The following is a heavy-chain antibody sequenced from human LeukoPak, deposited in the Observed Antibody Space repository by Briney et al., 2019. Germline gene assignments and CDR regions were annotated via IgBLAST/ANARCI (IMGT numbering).Heavy chain of an antibody. Sequence: SETLSLTCTVSGGSISSYYWSWIRQPAGKGLEWIGSIYYTGSTFYNPSLKSRVTISVDTSKNQFSMKLSSVTAADAAVYFCAREWTTWGAFDIWGQGTMVTVSS. CDR3: AREWTTWGAFDI. CDR1: GGSISSYY. J-gene: IGHJ3*02. V-gene: IGHV4-4*07. CDR2: IYYTGST. D-gene: IGHD2/OR15-2a*01.